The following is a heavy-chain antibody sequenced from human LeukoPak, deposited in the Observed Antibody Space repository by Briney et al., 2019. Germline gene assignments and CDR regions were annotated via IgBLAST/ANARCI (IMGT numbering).Heavy chain of an antibody. Sequence: GSLRLSCAVSGFTFSSYEMNWVRQAPGKGLEWVSHISNSGSTIYYADSVKGRFTVSRDNAKNSLYLQMNSLRAEDTAVYYCARGVYCSGGSCYFKFDYGGQGTLVTVSS. CDR1: GFTFSSYE. J-gene: IGHJ4*02. CDR2: ISNSGSTI. CDR3: ARGVYCSGGSCYFKFDY. D-gene: IGHD2-15*01. V-gene: IGHV3-48*03.